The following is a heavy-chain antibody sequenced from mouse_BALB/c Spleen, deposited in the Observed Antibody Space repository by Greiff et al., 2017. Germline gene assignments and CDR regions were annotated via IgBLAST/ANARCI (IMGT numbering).Heavy chain of an antibody. J-gene: IGHJ3*01. Sequence: QVQLQQSGAELMKPGASVKISCKATGYTFSSYWIEWVKQRPGHGLEWIGEILPGSGSTNYNEKFKGKATFTADTSSNTAYMQLSSLTSEDSAVYYCAREGTGTRFAYWGQGTLVTVSA. CDR3: AREGTGTRFAY. D-gene: IGHD4-1*01. CDR2: ILPGSGST. CDR1: GYTFSSYW. V-gene: IGHV1-9*01.